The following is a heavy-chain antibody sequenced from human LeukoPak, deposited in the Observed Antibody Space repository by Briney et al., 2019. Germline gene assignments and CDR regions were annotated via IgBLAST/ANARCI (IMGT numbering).Heavy chain of an antibody. CDR2: MSGSGDGT. Sequence: GGSLRLSCAASGFAFSNFAMSWVRQAPGKGLEWVSAMSGSGDGTYYADSVKGRFTISRDNSKNTLYLQMNSLRAEDSAVYYCAKMMGQRLYDYCMDVWGKGTTVTVSS. V-gene: IGHV3-23*01. J-gene: IGHJ6*03. D-gene: IGHD3-16*01. CDR3: AKMMGQRLYDYCMDV. CDR1: GFAFSNFA.